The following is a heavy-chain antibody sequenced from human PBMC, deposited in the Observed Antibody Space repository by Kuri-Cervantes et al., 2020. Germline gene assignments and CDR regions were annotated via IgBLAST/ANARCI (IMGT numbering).Heavy chain of an antibody. Sequence: SLKISCAASGFSFDDFAMHWVRQAPGKGLEWVSGISWNSGSIGYADSVKGRFTISRDNAKNSLYLQMGSLRAEDTAVYYCETSGGSPYGGYWGQGTLVTVSS. J-gene: IGHJ4*02. D-gene: IGHD2-15*01. CDR2: ISWNSGSI. CDR3: ETSGGSPYGGY. CDR1: GFSFDDFA. V-gene: IGHV3-9*01.